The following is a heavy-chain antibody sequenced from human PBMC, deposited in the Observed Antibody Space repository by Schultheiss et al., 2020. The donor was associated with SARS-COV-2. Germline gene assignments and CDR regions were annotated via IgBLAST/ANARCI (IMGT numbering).Heavy chain of an antibody. CDR2: ISYDGSNK. Sequence: GGSLRLSCAASGFTFSSYAMHWVRQAPGKGLEWVAVISYDGSNKYYADSVKGRFTISRDNSKNTLYLQMNSLRAEDTAVYYCAKEKGYSGSAGIWGQGTMVTVSS. CDR1: GFTFSSYA. D-gene: IGHD1-26*01. V-gene: IGHV3-30*07. CDR3: AKEKGYSGSAGI. J-gene: IGHJ3*02.